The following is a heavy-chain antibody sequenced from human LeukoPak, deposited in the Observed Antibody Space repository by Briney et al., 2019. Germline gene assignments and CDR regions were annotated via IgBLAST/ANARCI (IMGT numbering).Heavy chain of an antibody. D-gene: IGHD3-9*01. CDR2: IKQDGTEK. CDR1: GFTLSSYW. V-gene: IGHV3-7*01. J-gene: IGHJ4*02. CDR3: ARSPSGVLRYFDWPFDY. Sequence: GGSLTLSCAASGFTLSSYWMSWLRQTPEKGLEGVASIKQDGTEKYYVDSVRGRITISRDNAKDSLYLQMHSLRAEDTAVYYCARSPSGVLRYFDWPFDYWGQGTLVTVSS.